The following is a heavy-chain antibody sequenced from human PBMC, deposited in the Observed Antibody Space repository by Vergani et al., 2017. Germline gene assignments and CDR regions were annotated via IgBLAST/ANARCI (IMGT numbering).Heavy chain of an antibody. D-gene: IGHD1-14*01. V-gene: IGHV3-33*01. CDR2: TWYYGNNK. Sequence: QVQLVESGGGVVQPGRSLRLSCAASGFTFNQYGMHWVRQAPGKGLEWVAVTWYYGNNKQYADSVKGRFTMSRDNSKSKMYLQMNSLRDEDTGVYYCARDLRLLYNRFDPWGQGTLVTVSS. CDR3: ARDLRLLYNRFDP. J-gene: IGHJ5*02. CDR1: GFTFNQYG.